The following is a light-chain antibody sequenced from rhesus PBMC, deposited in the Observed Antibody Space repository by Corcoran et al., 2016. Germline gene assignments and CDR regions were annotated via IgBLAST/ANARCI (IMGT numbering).Light chain of an antibody. V-gene: IGKV1-33*01. J-gene: IGKJ1*01. CDR2: AAS. CDR3: QQRYNYPGP. CDR1: QDISNG. Sequence: DIQMTQSPSSLSASVGDKVTITCRASQDISNGLAWYQQKPGKAPKLLIYAASTSHSGVPSSFRGSGSGKDFTLTISSLQPEDFAVYSCQQRYNYPGPFGQGTKVEIK.